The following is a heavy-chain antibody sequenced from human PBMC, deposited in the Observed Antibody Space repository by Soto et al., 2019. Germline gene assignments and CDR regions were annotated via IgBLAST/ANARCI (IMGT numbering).Heavy chain of an antibody. CDR2: IFYTGST. D-gene: IGHD6-13*01. CDR3: ARHPSASGDAFDI. CDR1: GGSISKYY. Sequence: SETLSLTCTVSGGSISKYYWSWIRQPPGKELESIGYIFYTGSTNYNPSLKGRVTISVDTSENQVSLELRSVTAADTALYYCARHPSASGDAFDIWGRGTMVTVSS. J-gene: IGHJ3*02. V-gene: IGHV4-59*08.